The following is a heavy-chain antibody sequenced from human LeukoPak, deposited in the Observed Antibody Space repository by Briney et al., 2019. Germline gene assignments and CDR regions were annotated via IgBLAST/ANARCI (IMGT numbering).Heavy chain of an antibody. CDR1: GFSLSTSGVG. Sequence: SGPTLVNPTQTLTLTCTFSGFSLSTSGVGVGWIRQPPGKALEWLALIYWDDDKRYSPSLRSRLTITKDTSKNQVVLTMTNMVAVATATYYCAHSLRGYSYGLWGQGTLVTVSS. J-gene: IGHJ4*02. CDR2: IYWDDDK. CDR3: AHSLRGYSYGL. D-gene: IGHD5-18*01. V-gene: IGHV2-5*02.